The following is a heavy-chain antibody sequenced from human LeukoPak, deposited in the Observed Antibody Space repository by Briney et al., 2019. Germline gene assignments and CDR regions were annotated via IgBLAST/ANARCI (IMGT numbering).Heavy chain of an antibody. Sequence: SGTLSLTCAVYGGSFSGYYWSWIRQPPGKGLEWVGEINHSGSTNPNPSLKSRVTISVDTSENQFSLKLSSVTAADTAVYYCVQSLTNDAFDIWGQGTMVTVSS. CDR2: INHSGST. V-gene: IGHV4-34*01. CDR1: GGSFSGYY. D-gene: IGHD2-2*01. CDR3: VQSLTNDAFDI. J-gene: IGHJ3*02.